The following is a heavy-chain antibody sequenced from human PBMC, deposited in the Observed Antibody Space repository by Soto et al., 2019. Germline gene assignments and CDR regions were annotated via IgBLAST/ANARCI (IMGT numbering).Heavy chain of an antibody. CDR3: ARHERTGNNRWGSYFDH. J-gene: IGHJ4*02. V-gene: IGHV5-51*01. D-gene: IGHD1-1*01. Sequence: GESLKISCQGSGYRFTDYWIAWVRQMPGEGLGWMGLIYPADSDARYSPSFKGQVTISVDKSINTAYLQWSSLKAPDTAMYYCARHERTGNNRWGSYFDHWGQGTLVTVSS. CDR1: GYRFTDYW. CDR2: IYPADSDA.